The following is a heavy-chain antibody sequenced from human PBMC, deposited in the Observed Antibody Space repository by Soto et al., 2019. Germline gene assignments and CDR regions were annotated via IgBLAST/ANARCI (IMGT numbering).Heavy chain of an antibody. J-gene: IGHJ6*02. CDR1: GYTFTSYA. Sequence: GASVKVSCKASGYTFTSYAMHWVRQAPGQRLEWMGWINAGNGNTKYSQKFQGRVTITRDTSASTAYMELSSLRSEDKAVYYCARGRSSIWQDPGNYYYYAMDVWGQGTTFTVSS. CDR2: INAGNGNT. V-gene: IGHV1-3*01. CDR3: ARGRSSIWQDPGNYYYYAMDV. D-gene: IGHD6-13*01.